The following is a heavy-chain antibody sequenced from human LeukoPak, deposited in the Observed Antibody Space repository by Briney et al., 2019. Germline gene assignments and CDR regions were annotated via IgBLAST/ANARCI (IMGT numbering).Heavy chain of an antibody. CDR3: AREATTRTYSGSYYFDY. V-gene: IGHV3-7*01. D-gene: IGHD1-26*01. Sequence: GGSLRLSCAASGFTFSNYWMSWVRQAPGKGLEWLAKIKQDGSEKYYVDSVKGRFTISRDNAKNSLYLQMNSLRAEDTAVYYCAREATTRTYSGSYYFDYWGQGTRVTVSS. CDR2: IKQDGSEK. J-gene: IGHJ4*02. CDR1: GFTFSNYW.